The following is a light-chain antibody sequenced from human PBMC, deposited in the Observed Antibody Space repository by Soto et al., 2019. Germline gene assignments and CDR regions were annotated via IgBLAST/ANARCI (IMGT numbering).Light chain of an antibody. CDR1: QSVISNY. Sequence: EVVLTQSPGTLSLSPGERATLSCWASQSVISNYLAWYQQKPGQAPRLLIFGASSRATGIPDRFSGSGSGTDFTLTISRLEPEDFAVYYCLQYSGLPKTFGQGTKVEIK. CDR2: GAS. CDR3: LQYSGLPKT. J-gene: IGKJ1*01. V-gene: IGKV3-20*01.